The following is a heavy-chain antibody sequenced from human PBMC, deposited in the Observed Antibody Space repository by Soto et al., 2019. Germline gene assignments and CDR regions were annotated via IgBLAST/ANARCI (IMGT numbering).Heavy chain of an antibody. CDR1: GKTPSGYY. J-gene: IGHJ4*02. D-gene: IGHD3-16*02. V-gene: IGHV1-2*02. Sequence: EASVKVSCKTSGKTPSGYYIHWVRQAPSQGLEWMGWIDPNSGGTNYAQKFQERVTITRDMSTSTACMELSSLRSEDTAVYYCAADMNYDYVWGSYRLEYWGQGTLVTVSS. CDR3: AADMNYDYVWGSYRLEY. CDR2: IDPNSGGT.